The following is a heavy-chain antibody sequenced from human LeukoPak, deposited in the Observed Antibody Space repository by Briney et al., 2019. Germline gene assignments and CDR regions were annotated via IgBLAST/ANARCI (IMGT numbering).Heavy chain of an antibody. J-gene: IGHJ4*02. V-gene: IGHV4-31*03. CDR3: ARHDQQRGVEY. D-gene: IGHD3-10*01. Sequence: PSETLPLTCTVSGGSISSGGYYWSWIRQHPGKGLEWIGYIYYSGSTYYKPSLKSRVTISLDTSKNQFSLRLSSVTAADTAVYYCARHDQQRGVEYWGQGTLVTVSS. CDR1: GGSISSGGYY. CDR2: IYYSGST.